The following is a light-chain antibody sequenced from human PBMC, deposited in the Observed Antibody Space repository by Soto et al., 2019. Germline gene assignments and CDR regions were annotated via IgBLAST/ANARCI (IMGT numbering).Light chain of an antibody. Sequence: QSVLTQPASVSGSPGQSITISCTGTSSDIGGYYYVSWYQHHPGKAPKLLIYQVTNRPSGVSNRFSGSKSGNTASLTISGLQADDDADYYCTSYSSSDIFYVFGTGTKLTVL. CDR3: TSYSSSDIFYV. CDR1: SSDIGGYYY. J-gene: IGLJ1*01. CDR2: QVT. V-gene: IGLV2-14*01.